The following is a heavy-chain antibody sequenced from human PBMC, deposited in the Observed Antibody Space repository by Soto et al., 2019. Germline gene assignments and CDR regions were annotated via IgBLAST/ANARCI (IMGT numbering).Heavy chain of an antibody. D-gene: IGHD6-19*01. Sequence: QVRLVESGGGVVQPGRSLRLSCTASGFSFSSYAMYWFRQPPGKGLEWGAVISHDGINKHYADSVKGRVTVSRENSNHSLDLQLNSMRGEDTAMYYCARDMYSSDYFVKWFEPWGQGTLVSVSS. CDR3: ARDMYSSDYFVKWFEP. J-gene: IGHJ5*02. CDR2: ISHDGINK. V-gene: IGHV3-30-3*01. CDR1: GFSFSSYA.